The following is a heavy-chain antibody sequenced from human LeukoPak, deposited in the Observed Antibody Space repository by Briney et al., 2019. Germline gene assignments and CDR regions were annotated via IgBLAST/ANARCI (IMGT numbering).Heavy chain of an antibody. V-gene: IGHV4-31*03. Sequence: SETLSLTCTVSGGSISSGGYYWSWIRQHPGKGLEWIGYIYYSGSTYYNPSLKSRVTISVDTSKNQFSLKLSSVTAADTAVYYCARSPGNYDYVWGSSYYFDYWGQGTLVTVSP. CDR2: IYYSGST. D-gene: IGHD3-16*01. CDR1: GGSISSGGYY. J-gene: IGHJ4*02. CDR3: ARSPGNYDYVWGSSYYFDY.